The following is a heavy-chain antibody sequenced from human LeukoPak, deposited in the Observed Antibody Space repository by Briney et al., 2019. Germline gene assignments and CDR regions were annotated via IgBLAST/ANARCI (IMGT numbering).Heavy chain of an antibody. D-gene: IGHD3-9*01. CDR2: FDPIDGET. CDR1: GYSLTQLS. J-gene: IGHJ6*02. V-gene: IGHV1-24*01. CDR3: ARDPLRYFDWLPRAYYYYYGMDV. Sequence: ASVKVSCKVSGYSLTQLSLHWVRQGIGRGLEWMGGFDPIDGETIYAQKFQGRVTMTENTSTDTAYMELSSLRSEDTAVYYCARDPLRYFDWLPRAYYYYYGMDVWGQGTTVTVSS.